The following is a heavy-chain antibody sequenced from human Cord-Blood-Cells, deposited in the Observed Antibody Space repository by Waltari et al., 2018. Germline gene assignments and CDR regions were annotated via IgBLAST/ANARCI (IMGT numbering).Heavy chain of an antibody. Sequence: QVQLQHLGAGLLKAAETLSLTCAVYGGSLTGYDWGWIRQPSGKGLEWIGEINHSRSTNYNPYLKSRVTISVETSKNQFSLKLSYVTAADTAVYYCARTKSSSHYYYYYGMDVWGQGTTVTVSS. J-gene: IGHJ6*02. V-gene: IGHV4-34*01. CDR2: INHSRST. CDR1: GGSLTGYD. CDR3: ARTKSSSHYYYYYGMDV. D-gene: IGHD6-6*01.